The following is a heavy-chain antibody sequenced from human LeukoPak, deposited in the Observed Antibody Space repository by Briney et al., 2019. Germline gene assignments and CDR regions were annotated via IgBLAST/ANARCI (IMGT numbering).Heavy chain of an antibody. CDR1: GFTFSSYS. Sequence: GGSLRLSCAASGFTFSSYSMNWVRQAPGKGLEWVSSISSSSSYIYYADSVKGRFTISRDNSKNTLYLQMNSLRAEDTAVYYCAKEGNYYGSDPYYMDVWGKGTTVTVSS. D-gene: IGHD3-10*01. V-gene: IGHV3-21*01. CDR3: AKEGNYYGSDPYYMDV. J-gene: IGHJ6*03. CDR2: ISSSSSYI.